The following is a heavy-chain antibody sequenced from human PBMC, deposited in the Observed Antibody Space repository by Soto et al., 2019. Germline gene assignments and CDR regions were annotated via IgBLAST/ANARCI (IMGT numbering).Heavy chain of an antibody. CDR2: INHSGST. J-gene: IGHJ4*02. CDR3: ARGPEAYYGSGSYHDY. D-gene: IGHD3-10*01. Sequence: QVQLQQWGAGLLKPSETLSLTCAVYGGSFRGYYWSWIRQPPGKGLGWMGEINHSGSTNYNPSLKSRVTISVDTSKNQFSLKLSSVTAADTAVYYCARGPEAYYGSGSYHDYWGQGTLVTVSS. V-gene: IGHV4-34*01. CDR1: GGSFRGYY.